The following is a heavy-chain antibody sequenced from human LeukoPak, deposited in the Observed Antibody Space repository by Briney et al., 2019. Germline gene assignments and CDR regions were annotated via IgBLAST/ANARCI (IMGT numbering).Heavy chain of an antibody. Sequence: ASVKVSCKASGYTFTSYDINWVRQATGQGLEWMGWMNPNSGNTGYAQKFQGRVTMTRNTSISTAYMELSSLISEDTAVYYCARGVRYYYDSSGKRPHDAFDIWGQGTMVTVSS. CDR3: ARGVRYYYDSSGKRPHDAFDI. CDR2: MNPNSGNT. V-gene: IGHV1-8*01. CDR1: GYTFTSYD. D-gene: IGHD3-22*01. J-gene: IGHJ3*02.